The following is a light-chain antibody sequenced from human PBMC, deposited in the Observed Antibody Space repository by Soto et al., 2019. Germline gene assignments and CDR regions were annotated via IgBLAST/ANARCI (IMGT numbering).Light chain of an antibody. CDR2: SNN. V-gene: IGLV1-44*01. Sequence: QSVLTQPPSASGTPGQRVTISCSGSSSNIGSNTVNWYQQLAGTAPKLLFYSNNQRPSGVPDRFSGSKSGTSASLAITGLQAEDEADYYCQSYDSSLRVVFGGGTQLTVL. CDR1: SSNIGSNT. J-gene: IGLJ3*02. CDR3: QSYDSSLRVV.